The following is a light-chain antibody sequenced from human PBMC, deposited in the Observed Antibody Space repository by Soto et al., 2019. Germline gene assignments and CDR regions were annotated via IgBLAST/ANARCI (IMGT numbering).Light chain of an antibody. J-gene: IGKJ4*01. V-gene: IGKV3-15*01. CDR1: QSVSSN. CDR3: QQYNNWAPLT. Sequence: EIVMTQYQATLSVSPGQRATLSCRASQSVSSNLAWYQQKPGQAPRLLIYGASTRATGIPARFSGSGSGTEFTLTISSLQSEDFAVSYCQQYNNWAPLTFGGGTQVEIK. CDR2: GAS.